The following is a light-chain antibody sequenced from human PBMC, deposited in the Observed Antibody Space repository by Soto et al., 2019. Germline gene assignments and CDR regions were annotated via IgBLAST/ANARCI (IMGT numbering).Light chain of an antibody. CDR1: SSNIGAGYD. Sequence: QSVLTQPPSASGAPGQRVTISCSGSSSNIGAGYDVHWYQQLPGTAPKLLIYSNSNRPSGVPDRFSGSKSGTSASLAITGLQAEDEADYYCQSYDGSLSGYVFGTGTKLTVL. CDR3: QSYDGSLSGYV. J-gene: IGLJ1*01. V-gene: IGLV1-40*01. CDR2: SNS.